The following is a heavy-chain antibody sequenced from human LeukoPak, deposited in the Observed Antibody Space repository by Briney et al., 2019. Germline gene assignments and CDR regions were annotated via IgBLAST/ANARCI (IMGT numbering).Heavy chain of an antibody. CDR2: IYYSGST. CDR3: ARERRQQLVLYYYYMDV. Sequence: PSETLSLTCTVSGGSISSYYWSWIRQPPGKGLEWIGYIYYSGSTNYNPSLKSRVTISVDTSKNQFSLRLSSVTAADTAVYYCARERRQQLVLYYYYMDVWGKGTTVTVSS. D-gene: IGHD6-13*01. CDR1: GGSISSYY. J-gene: IGHJ6*03. V-gene: IGHV4-59*01.